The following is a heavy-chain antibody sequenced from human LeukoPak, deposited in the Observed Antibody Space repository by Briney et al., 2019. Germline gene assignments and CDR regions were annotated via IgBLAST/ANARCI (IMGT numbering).Heavy chain of an antibody. Sequence: GGSLRLSCAASGFSFSSYWMSWVRQAPGKGLEWVANIKQDGSEKYYVDSVKGRFTISRDNAKNSLYLQMNSLRAEDTAVYYCARARYYYGSGSLYYFDYWGQGTLVTVSS. D-gene: IGHD3-10*01. CDR3: ARARYYYGSGSLYYFDY. V-gene: IGHV3-7*01. CDR2: IKQDGSEK. J-gene: IGHJ4*02. CDR1: GFSFSSYW.